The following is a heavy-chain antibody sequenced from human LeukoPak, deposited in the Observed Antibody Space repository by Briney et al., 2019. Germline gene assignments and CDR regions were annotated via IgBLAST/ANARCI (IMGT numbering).Heavy chain of an antibody. CDR2: ISASGSTK. Sequence: GGSLRLSCTTSGFTFSSFEMNGVRQAPGKGLEWVSYISASGSTKYYADSVKGRFTISRDNTKNSLYLQMNSLRAEDTAVYYCARGMRMVRGVTFDYWGQGTLVTVSS. CDR3: ARGMRMVRGVTFDY. V-gene: IGHV3-48*03. D-gene: IGHD3-10*01. J-gene: IGHJ4*02. CDR1: GFTFSSFE.